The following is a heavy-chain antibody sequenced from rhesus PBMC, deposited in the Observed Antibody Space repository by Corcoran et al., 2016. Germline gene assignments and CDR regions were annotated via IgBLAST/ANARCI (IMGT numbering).Heavy chain of an antibody. Sequence: QVQLQESGPGLVKPSETLSLTCAVSGGSVSSSNWWSWIRQPPGKGLEWIGYISGSKCRTYYNPSLKIRVTISTDTSKNQFSLKLGSVTAADTAVYYCARDLWGQYLDWVTHWGQGVLVTVSS. CDR3: ARDLWGQYLDWVTH. CDR1: GGSVSSSNW. CDR2: ISGSKCRT. J-gene: IGHJ4*01. V-gene: IGHV4-65*01. D-gene: IGHD3-3*01.